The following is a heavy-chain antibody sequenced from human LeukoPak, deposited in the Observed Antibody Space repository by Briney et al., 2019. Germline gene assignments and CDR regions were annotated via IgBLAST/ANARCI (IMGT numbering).Heavy chain of an antibody. Sequence: PGGSLRLSXAASGFTFSSYWMHWVRQAPGKGLVWVSRINSDGSSTSYGDSVKGRFTISRDNAKNTLYLQMNSLRAEDTAVYYCARAYQLLWPSDYWGQGTLVTVSS. CDR2: INSDGSST. J-gene: IGHJ4*02. CDR1: GFTFSSYW. V-gene: IGHV3-74*01. D-gene: IGHD2-2*01. CDR3: ARAYQLLWPSDY.